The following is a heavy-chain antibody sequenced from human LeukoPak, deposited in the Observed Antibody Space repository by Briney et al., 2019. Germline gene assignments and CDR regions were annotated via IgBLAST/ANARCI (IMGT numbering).Heavy chain of an antibody. CDR1: GFTFSSYA. CDR2: ISYDGSNK. D-gene: IGHD3-10*01. Sequence: PGRSLRLSCAASGFTFSSYAMHWVRQAPGKGLEWVAVISYDGSNKYYADSVKGRFTISRDNSKNTLYLQMNSLRAEDTAVYYCASDRVLLWFGESNYWGQGTLVTVSS. V-gene: IGHV3-30-3*01. CDR3: ASDRVLLWFGESNY. J-gene: IGHJ4*02.